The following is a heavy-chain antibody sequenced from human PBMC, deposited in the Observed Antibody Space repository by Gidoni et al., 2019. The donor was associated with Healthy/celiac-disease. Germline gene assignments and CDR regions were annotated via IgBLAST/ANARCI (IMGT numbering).Heavy chain of an antibody. Sequence: EVQLVESGGGLVQPGRSLRLSCAASGFTFDDYAMHWVRQAPGKGLEWVSGISWNSGSIGYADSVKGRFTISRDNAKNSLYLQMNSLRAEDTALYYCAKGSSGWTYTSFDYWGQGTLVTVSS. D-gene: IGHD6-19*01. J-gene: IGHJ4*02. CDR1: GFTFDDYA. CDR3: AKGSSGWTYTSFDY. CDR2: ISWNSGSI. V-gene: IGHV3-9*01.